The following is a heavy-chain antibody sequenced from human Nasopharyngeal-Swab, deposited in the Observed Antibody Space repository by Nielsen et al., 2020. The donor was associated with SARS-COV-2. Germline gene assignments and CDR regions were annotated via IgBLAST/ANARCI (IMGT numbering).Heavy chain of an antibody. CDR1: GASISSSINY. D-gene: IGHD4-17*01. J-gene: IGHJ4*02. CDR3: ARDESGDYLGLHFDY. CDR2: VSYSGTA. V-gene: IGHV4-39*07. Sequence: SETLSLTCTVSGASISSSINYWGWIRQSPQKGLEWIGTVSYSGTANYNPSLNSRVTISVDTSKNQFSLKLISVTAADTAVYYCARDESGDYLGLHFDYWGQGTLVTVS.